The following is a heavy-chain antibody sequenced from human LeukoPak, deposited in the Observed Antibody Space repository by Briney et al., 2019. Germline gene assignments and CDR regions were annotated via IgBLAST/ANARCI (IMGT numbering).Heavy chain of an antibody. CDR2: ISSSSSYI. CDR1: GFTFSSYS. D-gene: IGHD2-15*01. V-gene: IGHV3-21*04. CDR3: AKDGLRYCSGGSCSGFQH. Sequence: GGSLRLSCAASGFTFSSYSMNWVRQAPGKGLEWVSSISSSSSYIYYADSVKGRFTISRDNAKNSLYLQMNSLRAEDTALYYCAKDGLRYCSGGSCSGFQHWGQGTLVTVSS. J-gene: IGHJ1*01.